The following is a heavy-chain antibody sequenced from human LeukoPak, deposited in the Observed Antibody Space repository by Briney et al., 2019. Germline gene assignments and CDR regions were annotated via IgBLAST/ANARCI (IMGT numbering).Heavy chain of an antibody. CDR3: AKGKAGHYHSVTDEYYYYMDV. Sequence: PSETLSLTCVVDGGYFSGFYWTWVRQAPGKGLEWIGEISYSGTTKYNPSLKSRVTIEVDTSKKQIPLNLSSMTAADTAVYYCAKGKAGHYHSVTDEYYYYMDVWGKGTTVIVSS. D-gene: IGHD3-9*01. CDR1: GGYFSGFY. V-gene: IGHV4-34*01. J-gene: IGHJ6*03. CDR2: ISYSGTT.